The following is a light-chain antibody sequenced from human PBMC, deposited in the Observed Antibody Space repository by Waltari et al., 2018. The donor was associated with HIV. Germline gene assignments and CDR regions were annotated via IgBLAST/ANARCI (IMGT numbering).Light chain of an antibody. CDR1: KFEKKS. Sequence: SFELTPSPSLSVSPGPTATISSPHTKFEKKSTSWYQPKPGQSPVLVIYQDDRRPSGIPERFSGSNAGNTATLTISGTQAMDEAAYYCQAWHSTTVVFGGGTKLTVL. J-gene: IGLJ2*01. CDR2: QDD. CDR3: QAWHSTTVV. V-gene: IGLV3-1*01.